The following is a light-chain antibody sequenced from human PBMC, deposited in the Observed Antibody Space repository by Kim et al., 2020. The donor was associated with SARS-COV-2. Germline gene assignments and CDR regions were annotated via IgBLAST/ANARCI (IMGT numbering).Light chain of an antibody. CDR3: AAWDDSLNGSV. CDR1: RTNRESNV. Sequence: RGKYYCSGSRTNRESNVVHWYPQLPGTAPKLLIYRNDYRPSGVPDRFSGSKSGTSASLDISGLQSEDEADYYCAAWDDSLNGSVFGGGTQLTVL. J-gene: IGLJ3*02. V-gene: IGLV1-44*01. CDR2: RND.